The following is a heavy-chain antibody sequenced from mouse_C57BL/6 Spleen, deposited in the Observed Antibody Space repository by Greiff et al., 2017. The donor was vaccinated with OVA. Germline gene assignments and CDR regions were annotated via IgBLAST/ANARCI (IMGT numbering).Heavy chain of an antibody. CDR3: ARGIHYYGSSYDAMDY. CDR1: GFTFSDYG. CDR2: ISSGSSTI. Sequence: EVMLVESGGGLVKPGGSLKLSCAASGFTFSDYGMHWVRQAPEKGLEWVAYISSGSSTIYYADTVKGRFTISRDNAKNTLFLQMTSLRSEDTAMYYCARGIHYYGSSYDAMDYWGQGTSVTVSS. D-gene: IGHD1-1*01. J-gene: IGHJ4*01. V-gene: IGHV5-17*01.